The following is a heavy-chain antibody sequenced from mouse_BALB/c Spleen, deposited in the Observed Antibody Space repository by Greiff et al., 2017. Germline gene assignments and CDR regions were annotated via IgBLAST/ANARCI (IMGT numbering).Heavy chain of an antibody. Sequence: QVQLKESGAELVKPGASVKLSCKASGYTFTSYYMYWVKQRPGQGLEWIGEINPSNGGTNFNEQFKSKATLTIDKSSSTEYMPLRSLTSEDSAVYYCTRRNYYEARDYWGQGTSVTVSS. CDR3: TRRNYYEARDY. V-gene: IGHV1S81*02. D-gene: IGHD1-1*01. CDR1: GYTFTSYY. J-gene: IGHJ4*01. CDR2: INPSNGGT.